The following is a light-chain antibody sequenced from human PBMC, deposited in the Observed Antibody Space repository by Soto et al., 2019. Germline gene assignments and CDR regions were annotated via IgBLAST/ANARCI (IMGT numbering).Light chain of an antibody. Sequence: EVVLTQSPGTLSLSPGERATLSCRASQSVTNNYFAWYKQKPGQAPRLLIYGASRRATGIPDRFSGSGSGTDFTLTISRLEPEDFAVYYCQHHGGSPITFGQGTRLEIK. CDR2: GAS. CDR1: QSVTNNY. V-gene: IGKV3-20*01. J-gene: IGKJ5*01. CDR3: QHHGGSPIT.